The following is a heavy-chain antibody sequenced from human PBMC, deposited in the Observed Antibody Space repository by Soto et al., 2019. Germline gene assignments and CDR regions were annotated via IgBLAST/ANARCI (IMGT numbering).Heavy chain of an antibody. CDR2: INHSGST. D-gene: IGHD2-2*01. CDR3: ARTRYRSSTSCYDQTWDY. V-gene: IGHV4-34*01. J-gene: IGHJ4*02. CDR1: GGSFSGYY. Sequence: SETLSLTCAFYGGSFSGYYWSLIRQPPGKGLEWIGEINHSGSTNYNPSLKSRVTISVDTSKNQFSLKLSSVTAADTAVYYCARTRYRSSTSCYDQTWDYWGQGTLVTVSS.